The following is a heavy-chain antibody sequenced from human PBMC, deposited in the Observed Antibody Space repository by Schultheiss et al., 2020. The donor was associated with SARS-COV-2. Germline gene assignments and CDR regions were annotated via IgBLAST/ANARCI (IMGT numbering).Heavy chain of an antibody. CDR3: ASPRFGY. V-gene: IGHV3-9*01. Sequence: GGSLRLSCAASGFTFDDYAMHWVRQAPGKGLEWVSGISWNSGSIGYADSVKGRFTISRDNSKNTLYLQMNSLRAEDTAVYYCASPRFGYWGQGTLVTVSS. CDR1: GFTFDDYA. J-gene: IGHJ4*02. CDR2: ISWNSGSI. D-gene: IGHD3-10*01.